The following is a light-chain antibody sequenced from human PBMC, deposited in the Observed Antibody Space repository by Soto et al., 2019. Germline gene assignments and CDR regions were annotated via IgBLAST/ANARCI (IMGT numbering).Light chain of an antibody. CDR3: SSYTSSSTLYV. CDR2: DVS. Sequence: QSVLTQPASVSGSPGQSITIFCTGTSSDVGGHNFVSWYQQHPGKAPKLMIYDVSNRPSGVSARFSGSKSGNTASLTISGLQAEDEADYYCSSYTSSSTLYVFGTGTKVTVL. V-gene: IGLV2-14*01. CDR1: SSDVGGHNF. J-gene: IGLJ1*01.